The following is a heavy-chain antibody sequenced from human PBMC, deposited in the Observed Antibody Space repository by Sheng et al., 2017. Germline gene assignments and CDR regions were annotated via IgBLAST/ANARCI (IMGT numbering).Heavy chain of an antibody. Sequence: QVQLVQSGAEVKKPGASVKVSCKASGYTFTSYAMHWVRQAPGQRLEWMGWINAGNGNTKYSQKFQGRVTITRDTSASTAYMELSSLRSEDTAVYYCARDPATVTPYYYYYYMDVWGKGTTVTVSS. CDR2: INAGNGNT. V-gene: IGHV1-3*01. D-gene: IGHD4-4*01. J-gene: IGHJ6*03. CDR1: GYTFTSYA. CDR3: ARDPATVTPYYYYYYMDV.